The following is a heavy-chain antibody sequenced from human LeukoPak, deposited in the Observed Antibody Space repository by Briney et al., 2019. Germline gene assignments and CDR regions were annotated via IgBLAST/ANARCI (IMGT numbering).Heavy chain of an antibody. V-gene: IGHV4-34*01. CDR3: AREINYMDV. J-gene: IGHJ6*03. CDR1: GGSFCGYY. Sequence: PSETLSLTCAVYGGSFCGYYWSWIRQPPRRGLEWIGEINHSGSTNYNPSLKSRVTISVDTSKNQFSLKLSSVTAADTAVYYCAREINYMDVWGKGTTVTVSS. CDR2: INHSGST.